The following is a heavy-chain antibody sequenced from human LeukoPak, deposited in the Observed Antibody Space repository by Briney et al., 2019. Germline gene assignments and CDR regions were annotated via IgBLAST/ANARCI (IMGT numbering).Heavy chain of an antibody. CDR3: ARRGAAYYYGSGSPPRSYYFDY. CDR1: GGSFSGYY. CDR2: INQSGST. V-gene: IGHV4-34*01. D-gene: IGHD3-10*01. Sequence: SETLSLTCAVYGGSFSGYYWSWIRQPPGKGLEWIGEINQSGSTNYNPSLKSRVTISVDTSKNQFSLKLSSVTAADTAVYYCARRGAAYYYGSGSPPRSYYFDYWGQGTLVTVSS. J-gene: IGHJ4*02.